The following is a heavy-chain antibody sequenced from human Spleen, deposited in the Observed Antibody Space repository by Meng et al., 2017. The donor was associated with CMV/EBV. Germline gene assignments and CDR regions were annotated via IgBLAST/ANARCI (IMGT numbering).Heavy chain of an antibody. CDR2: INWNGDST. D-gene: IGHD3-3*01. Sequence: GESLKISCVVSGFRFDDYGMTWVRQAPGKGLEWVSGINWNGDSTGYADSVRGRFTISRDNAKKSLFLQMNSLSPEDTAFYYCARRRALITAFGVVEEWGQGTLVTVSS. J-gene: IGHJ4*02. CDR1: GFRFDDYG. CDR3: ARRRALITAFGVVEE. V-gene: IGHV3-20*04.